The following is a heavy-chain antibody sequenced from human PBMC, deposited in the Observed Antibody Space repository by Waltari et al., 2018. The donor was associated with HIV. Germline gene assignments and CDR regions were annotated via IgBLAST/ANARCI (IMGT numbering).Heavy chain of an antibody. Sequence: EVQLVESGGGLVKPGGSLRLSCAASGFTFSSYSMNWVRQAPGKVLEWVSSISSSSSYIYYADSVKGRFTISRDNAKNSLYLQMNSLRAEDTAVYYCARIGELDAFDIWGQGTMVTVSS. CDR2: ISSSSSYI. CDR1: GFTFSSYS. V-gene: IGHV3-21*01. CDR3: ARIGELDAFDI. J-gene: IGHJ3*02. D-gene: IGHD3-10*01.